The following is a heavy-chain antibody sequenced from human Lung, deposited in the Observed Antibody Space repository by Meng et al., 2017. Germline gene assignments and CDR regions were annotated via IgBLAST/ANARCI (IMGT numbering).Heavy chain of an antibody. D-gene: IGHD2-2*01. V-gene: IGHV4-4*02. J-gene: IGHJ4*02. CDR3: ARGLGEAVVPRTMFDY. CDR1: GGSISSSNW. Sequence: VQLREAGPGLVTPSGTLSPPCGVSGGSISSSNWWSWVRQPPGKGLEWIGEIYHSGGTKYNPSLKSRVTISVDKSKNQFSLKLSSVTAADTAVYYCARGLGEAVVPRTMFDYWGQGTLVTVSS. CDR2: IYHSGGT.